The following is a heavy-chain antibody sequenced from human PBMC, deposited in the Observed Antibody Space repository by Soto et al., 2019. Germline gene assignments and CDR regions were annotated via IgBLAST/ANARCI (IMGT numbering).Heavy chain of an antibody. D-gene: IGHD6-13*01. V-gene: IGHV1-69*12. Sequence: QVQLVQSGAEVKKPGSSVKVSCKASGGTFSSYAISWVRQAPGQGLEWMGGIIPIFGTANYAQKFQGRVTITADESTSTAYMELRSLRSEDTAVYYCAGEFGHPGGLVGQQPYFDYWGQGTLVTVSS. CDR2: IIPIFGTA. J-gene: IGHJ4*02. CDR3: AGEFGHPGGLVGQQPYFDY. CDR1: GGTFSSYA.